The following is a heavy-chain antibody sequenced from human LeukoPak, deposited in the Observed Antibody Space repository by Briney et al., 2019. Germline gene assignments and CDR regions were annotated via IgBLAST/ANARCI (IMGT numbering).Heavy chain of an antibody. CDR1: GYTFTSYG. CDR2: ISAYNGNT. J-gene: IGHJ4*02. V-gene: IGHV1-18*01. D-gene: IGHD2-15*01. CDR3: ARVYARYCSGGSCYSWLGY. Sequence: ASVTVSCKASGYTFTSYGISWVRQAPGQGLEWMGWISAYNGNTNYAQKLQGRVTMTTDTSTSTAYMELRSLRSDDTAVYYCARVYARYCSGGSCYSWLGYWGQGTLVTVSS.